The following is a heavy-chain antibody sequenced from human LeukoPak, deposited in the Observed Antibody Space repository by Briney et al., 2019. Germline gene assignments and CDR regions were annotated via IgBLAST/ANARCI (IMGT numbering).Heavy chain of an antibody. V-gene: IGHV4-39*07. Sequence: PSETLSLTCTVSGGSISSSSYYWGWIRQPPGKGLEWIGSIYYSGSTYYNPSLKSRVTISVDTSKNQFSLKLSSVTAADTAVYYCARVLYSGYDYNDAFDIWGQGTMVTVSS. CDR2: IYYSGST. D-gene: IGHD5-12*01. CDR1: GGSISSSSYY. J-gene: IGHJ3*02. CDR3: ARVLYSGYDYNDAFDI.